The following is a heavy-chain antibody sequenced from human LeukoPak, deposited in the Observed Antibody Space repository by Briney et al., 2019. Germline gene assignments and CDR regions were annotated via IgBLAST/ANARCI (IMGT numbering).Heavy chain of an antibody. CDR3: ARGVEPLAANTLAY. Sequence: PGGSLILSCPPSGFIVITNDMTSVRQAPGKGLEWVSVLYSDGNTKYADSVQGRFTICRDNSKNTLYLEMNSLRPDDTAVYYCARGVEPLAANTLAYWGQGTLVTVSS. CDR2: LYSDGNT. CDR1: GFIVITND. J-gene: IGHJ4*02. V-gene: IGHV3-53*01. D-gene: IGHD1-14*01.